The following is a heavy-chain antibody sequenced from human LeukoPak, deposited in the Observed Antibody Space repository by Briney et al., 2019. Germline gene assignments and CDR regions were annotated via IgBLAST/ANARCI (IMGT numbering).Heavy chain of an antibody. J-gene: IGHJ4*02. CDR3: AKDRGYYDFWSGYYLGNYFDY. CDR2: ISASGGST. D-gene: IGHD3-3*01. Sequence: PGGSLRLSCAASGFTFSSYAMSWARQAPGKGLEWVSAISASGGSTYYADSMKGRFTISRDNSKNTLYLQMNSLRAEDTAVYYCAKDRGYYDFWSGYYLGNYFDYWGQGTLVTVSS. CDR1: GFTFSSYA. V-gene: IGHV3-23*01.